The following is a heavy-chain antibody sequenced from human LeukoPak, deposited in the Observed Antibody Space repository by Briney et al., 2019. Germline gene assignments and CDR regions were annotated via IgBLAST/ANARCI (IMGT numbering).Heavy chain of an antibody. CDR1: GFTFSDSW. D-gene: IGHD4-11*01. Sequence: PGGSLRLSCAASGFTFSDSWMHWVRLVPGRGLVWVARVKSDERSIRCADSVEGRFTISRDNAKSMVYLQMNSLRVEDTALYYCARDNDYKVDVWGKGTTVLVSS. J-gene: IGHJ6*04. V-gene: IGHV3-74*01. CDR3: ARDNDYKVDV. CDR2: VKSDERSI.